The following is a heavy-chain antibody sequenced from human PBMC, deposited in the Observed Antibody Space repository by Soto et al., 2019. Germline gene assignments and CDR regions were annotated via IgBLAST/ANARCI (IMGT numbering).Heavy chain of an antibody. CDR3: ARHHGPTTSENWFDP. V-gene: IGHV1-18*01. Sequence: QVHLVQSGVEVKTPGASVKVSCQASGYTFFTYDISWVRQAPGQWLEWMGWISTYSGDTKYAQKFQGRVTMTTDTSTTTAYLELRSLRSDDTGVYYFARHHGPTTSENWFDPWGQGTLVTVSS. CDR2: ISTYSGDT. J-gene: IGHJ5*02. CDR1: GYTFFTYD. D-gene: IGHD5-12*01.